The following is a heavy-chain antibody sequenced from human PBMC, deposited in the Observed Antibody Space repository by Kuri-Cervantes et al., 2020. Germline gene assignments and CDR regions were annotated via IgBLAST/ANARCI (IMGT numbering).Heavy chain of an antibody. J-gene: IGHJ4*02. Sequence: SVKVSCKASGYTFTSYGISWVRQAPGQGLEWMGGIIPIFGTANYAQKFQGRVTITADESTSTAYMELSSLKTEDTAVYYCTTDYGTVTTSALDYWGQGTLVTVSS. CDR3: TTDYGTVTTSALDY. CDR1: GYTFTSYG. V-gene: IGHV1-69*13. D-gene: IGHD4-17*01. CDR2: IIPIFGTA.